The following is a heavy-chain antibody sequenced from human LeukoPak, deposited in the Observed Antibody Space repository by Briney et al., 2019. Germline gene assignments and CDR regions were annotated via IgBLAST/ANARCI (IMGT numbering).Heavy chain of an antibody. CDR3: ARAFENTTVVTFYFDY. CDR2: ISHDGSVE. D-gene: IGHD3-22*01. Sequence: GGSLRLSSAASGFTFSNYAIHWVRQAPGKGLEWVAAISHDGSVEYHADSVEGRVTISRDNSKNTVSLQMSSLRAEDTAIYYCARAFENTTVVTFYFDYWGQGALVPVSS. V-gene: IGHV3-30*04. CDR1: GFTFSNYA. J-gene: IGHJ4*02.